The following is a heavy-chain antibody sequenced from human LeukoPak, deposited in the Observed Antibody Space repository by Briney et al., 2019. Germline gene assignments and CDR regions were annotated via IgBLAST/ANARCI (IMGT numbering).Heavy chain of an antibody. J-gene: IGHJ4*02. V-gene: IGHV6-1*01. CDR1: GDSVSSNSAA. CDR2: TYYRSRWYS. Sequence: SQTLPLTCAISGDSVSSNSAAWNWIRQSPSRGLEWLGRTYYRSRWYSDYAVSVKSRITVNPDTSKNQFSLQLSSVTPEDTAVYYCARHFLGRGNHFDYWGQGTLVTVSS. D-gene: IGHD7-27*01. CDR3: ARHFLGRGNHFDY.